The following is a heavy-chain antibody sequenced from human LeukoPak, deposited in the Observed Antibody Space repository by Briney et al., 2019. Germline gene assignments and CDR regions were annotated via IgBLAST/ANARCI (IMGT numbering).Heavy chain of an antibody. CDR2: ISSSSSYI. CDR3: ARRKIQLWYCDY. J-gene: IGHJ4*02. V-gene: IGHV3-21*01. CDR1: GFTFSGYS. D-gene: IGHD5-18*01. Sequence: GGSLRLSCAASGFTFSGYSMNWVRQAPGKGLEWVSSISSSSSYIYCADSVKGRFTISRDNAKNSLYLQMNSLRAEDTAVYYCARRKIQLWYCDYWGQGTLVTVSS.